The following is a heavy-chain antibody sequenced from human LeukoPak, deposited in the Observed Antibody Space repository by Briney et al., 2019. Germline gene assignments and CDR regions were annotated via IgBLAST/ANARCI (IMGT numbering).Heavy chain of an antibody. J-gene: IGHJ5*02. V-gene: IGHV3-74*01. CDR1: GFTFSSYW. CDR3: ARVLTGSWDWFDP. CDR2: INSDGSPT. Sequence: GGSLRLSCAASGFTFSSYWMEWVRQAPGEGGGWVARINSDGSPTSYADSVKGRFTISRDNAKNTLYLQMNSLRAEDTAVYCARVLTGSWDWFDPWGQGTLVTVSS. D-gene: IGHD2-8*02.